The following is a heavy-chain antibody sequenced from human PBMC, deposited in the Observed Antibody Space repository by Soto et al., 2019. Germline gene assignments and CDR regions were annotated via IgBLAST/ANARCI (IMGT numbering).Heavy chain of an antibody. J-gene: IGHJ6*02. CDR1: GFTFSSYG. D-gene: IGHD3-10*01. V-gene: IGHV3-33*01. CDR2: IWYDGSNK. CDR3: ARDKEVVRGVNYYYYYGMDV. Sequence: AGSLRLSCAASGFTFSSYGMHWVRQAPGKGLEWVAVIWYDGSNKYYADSVKGRFTISRDNSKNTLYLQMNSLRAEDTAVYYCARDKEVVRGVNYYYYYGMDVWGQGTTVTVSS.